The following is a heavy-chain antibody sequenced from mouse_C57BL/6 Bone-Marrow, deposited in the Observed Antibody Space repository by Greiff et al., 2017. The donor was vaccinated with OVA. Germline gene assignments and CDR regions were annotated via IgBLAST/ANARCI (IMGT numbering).Heavy chain of an antibody. CDR1: GFTFTDYY. Sequence: EVQVVESGGGLVQPGGSLSLSCAASGFTFTDYYMSWVRQPPGKALEWLGFIRNKANGYTTEYSASVKGRFTISRDNSQSILYLQMNALRAEDSATYYCARYRGYYDYFDYWGQGTTLTVSS. D-gene: IGHD2-3*01. CDR3: ARYRGYYDYFDY. V-gene: IGHV7-3*01. CDR2: IRNKANGYTT. J-gene: IGHJ2*01.